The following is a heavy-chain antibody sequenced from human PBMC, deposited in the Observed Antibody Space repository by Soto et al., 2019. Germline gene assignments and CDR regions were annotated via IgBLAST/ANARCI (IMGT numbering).Heavy chain of an antibody. CDR1: GFSFSDYY. CDR3: VRISVRPRAIRTAPGRWYFDL. V-gene: IGHV3-11*01. Sequence: QVQLVESGGGLVKPGGSLRLSCAASGFSFSDYYMSWIRQAPGKGLEWISYISTSGSTLFYADSVKGRFTISRDNARNSLYMQISSLRAEDTAVYYGVRISVRPRAIRTAPGRWYFDLWGRGALATVSS. D-gene: IGHD1-1*01. CDR2: ISTSGSTL. J-gene: IGHJ2*01.